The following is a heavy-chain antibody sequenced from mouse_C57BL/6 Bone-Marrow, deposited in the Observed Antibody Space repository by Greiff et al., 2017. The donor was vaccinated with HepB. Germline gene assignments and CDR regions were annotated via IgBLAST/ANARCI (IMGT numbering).Heavy chain of an antibody. V-gene: IGHV1-7*01. D-gene: IGHD4-1*02. CDR1: GYTFTSYW. Sequence: VQLQQSGAELAKPGASVKLSCKASGYTFTSYWMHWVKQRPGQGLEWIGYINPSSGYTKYNQKFKDKATLTADKSSSTAYMQLSSLTYEDSAVYYCARNSTGTYYAMDYWGQGTSVTVSS. CDR2: INPSSGYT. CDR3: ARNSTGTYYAMDY. J-gene: IGHJ4*01.